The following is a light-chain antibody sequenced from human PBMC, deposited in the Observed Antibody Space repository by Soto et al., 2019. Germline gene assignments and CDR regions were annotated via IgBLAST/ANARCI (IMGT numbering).Light chain of an antibody. CDR2: AAS. CDR1: QSISSS. Sequence: DIQMTQSPSSLSASVGETITITCRASQSISSSLNWFQHSPGQPPKLLLFAASNLHAGVPPRFSGSGSGTSFSLTIRSLQSEVFATYYCHQSFNLPRTFGPGTRVEFK. CDR3: HQSFNLPRT. V-gene: IGKV1-39*01. J-gene: IGKJ1*01.